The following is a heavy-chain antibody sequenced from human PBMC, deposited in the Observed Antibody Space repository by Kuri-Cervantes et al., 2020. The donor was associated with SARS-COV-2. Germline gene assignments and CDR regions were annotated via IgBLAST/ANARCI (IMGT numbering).Heavy chain of an antibody. CDR2: MNPNSGNT. J-gene: IGHJ6*03. V-gene: IGHV1-8*02. Sequence: ASVKVSCKASGYTFTSYYMHWVRQATGQGLEWMGWMNPNSGNTGYAQKFQGRVTMTRNTSISTAYMELSSLRSEDTAVYYCARELMTTVTTQQAYYYYYYMDVWGKGTTVTVSS. CDR3: ARELMTTVTTQQAYYYYYYMDV. D-gene: IGHD4-11*01. CDR1: GYTFTSYY.